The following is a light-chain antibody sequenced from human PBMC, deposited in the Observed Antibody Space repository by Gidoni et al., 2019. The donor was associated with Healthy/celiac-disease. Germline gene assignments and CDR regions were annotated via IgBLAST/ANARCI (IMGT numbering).Light chain of an antibody. CDR1: HSVSSN. CDR3: QHWTT. Sequence: EVVMTQSQATLSASPGERATLSCRASHSVSSNLAWYQQKPGQAPRLLIYGASTSATGIPARCRGSESGTEFTSTNSSLQSEDFAVYGRQHWTTFGQGTKLEIK. J-gene: IGKJ2*01. CDR2: GAS. V-gene: IGKV3-15*01.